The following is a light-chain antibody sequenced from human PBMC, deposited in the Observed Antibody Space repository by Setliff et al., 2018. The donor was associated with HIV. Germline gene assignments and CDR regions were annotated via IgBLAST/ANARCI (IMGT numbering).Light chain of an antibody. J-gene: IGLJ1*01. V-gene: IGLV2-14*03. Sequence: QSALTQPASVSGSPGQPITISCTGTSSDIGGYNYVSWYQQHPGKAPKLMIYDVTNRPSGVSNRFSGSKSGNTASLTISGLQAEDEADYYCSSYTNTITLYVFGSGTKVTVL. CDR1: SSDIGGYNY. CDR3: SSYTNTITLYV. CDR2: DVT.